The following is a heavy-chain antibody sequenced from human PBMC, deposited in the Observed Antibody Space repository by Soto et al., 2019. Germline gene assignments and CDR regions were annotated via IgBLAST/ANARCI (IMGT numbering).Heavy chain of an antibody. CDR3: AKDLPDPGYY. J-gene: IGHJ4*02. CDR2: IYSGGST. CDR1: EFSVSSNY. V-gene: IGHV3-53*01. Sequence: GGSLRLSCAASEFSVSSNYMSWVRQAPGKGLEWVSIIYSGGSTYYADSVKGRFTISRDNSKNTLYLQMNSLRAEDTAVYYCAKDLPDPGYYWGQGTLVTVSS.